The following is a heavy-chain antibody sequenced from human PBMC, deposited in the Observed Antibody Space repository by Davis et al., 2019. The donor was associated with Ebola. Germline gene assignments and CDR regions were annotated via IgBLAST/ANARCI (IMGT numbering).Heavy chain of an antibody. D-gene: IGHD6-13*01. Sequence: GGSLRLSCAASGFTFDDYAMHWVRHAPGKGLEWVSGINWNSGSIGYADSVKGRFTISRDNAKNSLYLQMNSLRAEDTALYYCAKDSSSSSHYYYGMDVWGQGTMVTVSS. CDR3: AKDSSSSSHYYYGMDV. CDR1: GFTFDDYA. V-gene: IGHV3-9*01. CDR2: INWNSGSI. J-gene: IGHJ6*02.